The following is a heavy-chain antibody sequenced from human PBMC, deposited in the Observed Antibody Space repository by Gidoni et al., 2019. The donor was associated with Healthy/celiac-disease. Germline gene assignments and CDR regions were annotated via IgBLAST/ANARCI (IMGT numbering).Heavy chain of an antibody. J-gene: IGHJ4*02. V-gene: IGHV3-7*03. Sequence: EVQLVESGGGLVQPGGSLRLSCAASRFTFSSYWMSWVGQAPGKGLEWVANIKQDGSEKYYVDSVKGRFTISRDNAKNSLYLQMNSLSAEDTAVYYCARVGSSGSDYWGQGTLVTVSS. CDR3: ARVGSSGSDY. CDR1: RFTFSSYW. D-gene: IGHD3-22*01. CDR2: IKQDGSEK.